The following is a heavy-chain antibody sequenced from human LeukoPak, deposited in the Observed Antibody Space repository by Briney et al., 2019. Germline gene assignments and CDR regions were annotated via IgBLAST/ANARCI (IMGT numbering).Heavy chain of an antibody. J-gene: IGHJ4*02. Sequence: PSETLSLTCTVSGGSISSYYWSWIRQPPGKGLEWIGYIYYSGSTNYNPSLKSRVTISVDTSKNQLSLKLSSVTAADTAVYYCARADYGDYNDYYFDYWGQGTLVTVSS. V-gene: IGHV4-59*01. CDR3: ARADYGDYNDYYFDY. CDR1: GGSISSYY. D-gene: IGHD4-17*01. CDR2: IYYSGST.